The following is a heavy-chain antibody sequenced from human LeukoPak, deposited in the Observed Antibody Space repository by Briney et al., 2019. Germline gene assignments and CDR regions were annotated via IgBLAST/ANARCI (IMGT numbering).Heavy chain of an antibody. CDR3: ARDLMVRGVLPTCMDV. D-gene: IGHD3-10*01. CDR1: GFTFSNHG. J-gene: IGHJ6*03. CDR2: IWYDGSNK. Sequence: GGSLRLSCAASGFTFSNHGMHWVRQAPGKGPEWVALIWYDGSNKYYGDSVKGRFTISRDNSKNTVYLQMNSLRVEDTAVYYCARDLMVRGVLPTCMDVWGKGTTVTVSS. V-gene: IGHV3-33*01.